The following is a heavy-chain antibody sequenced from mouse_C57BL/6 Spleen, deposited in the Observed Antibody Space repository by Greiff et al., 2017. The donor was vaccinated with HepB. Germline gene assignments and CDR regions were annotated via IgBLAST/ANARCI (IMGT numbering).Heavy chain of an antibody. CDR1: GYTFTSYW. Sequence: QVQLQQPGAELVKPGASVKLSCKASGYTFTSYWMQWVKQRPGQGLEWIGEIDPSDSYTNYNQKFKGKATLTVDTSSSTAYMQLSSLTSEDSAVYYCARDGNQYYYAMDYWGQGTSVTVSS. V-gene: IGHV1-50*01. J-gene: IGHJ4*01. CDR2: IDPSDSYT. D-gene: IGHD2-1*01. CDR3: ARDGNQYYYAMDY.